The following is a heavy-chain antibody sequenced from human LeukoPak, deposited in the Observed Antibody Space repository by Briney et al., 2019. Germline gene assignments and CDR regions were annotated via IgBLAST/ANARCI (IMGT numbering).Heavy chain of an antibody. V-gene: IGHV4-59*08. CDR2: IYYSGST. Sequence: SETLSLTCTVSGGSISSYYWSWIRQPPGKGLEWIGYIYYSGSTNYNPSLKSRVTISVDTSKNQFSLKLSSVTAADTAVYYCARRILVGAIYHDAFDIWGQGTMVTVSS. CDR1: GGSISSYY. D-gene: IGHD1-26*01. CDR3: ARRILVGAIYHDAFDI. J-gene: IGHJ3*02.